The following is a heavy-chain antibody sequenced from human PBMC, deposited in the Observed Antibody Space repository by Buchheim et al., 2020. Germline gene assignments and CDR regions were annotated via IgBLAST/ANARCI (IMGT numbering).Heavy chain of an antibody. J-gene: IGHJ4*02. CDR2: IYYSGST. CDR1: GASISSGGYY. Sequence: QVQLQESGPGLVKPSQTLYLTCTVSGASISSGGYYWRWIRQHPGKGLAWIGYIYYSGSTYSNASLKSRVTISVASPKTQFSLKLSSVTAADTAVYYCARASKGDTMIVGIFDYWGQGTL. CDR3: ARASKGDTMIVGIFDY. D-gene: IGHD3-22*01. V-gene: IGHV4-31*03.